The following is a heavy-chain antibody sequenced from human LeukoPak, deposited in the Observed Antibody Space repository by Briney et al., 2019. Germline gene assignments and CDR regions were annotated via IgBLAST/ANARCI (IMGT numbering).Heavy chain of an antibody. CDR2: ISYSGTT. V-gene: IGHV4-39*07. CDR3: ARDHIWGSYSYTLA. J-gene: IGHJ5*02. D-gene: IGHD3-16*02. Sequence: TSETLSLTCTVSGGSISSYNYYWGWIRQPPGKGLEWIGSISYSGTTYYNPSLKSRVSVSADTSKNQFSLKVSSVTAADTAVYYCARDHIWGSYSYTLAWGQGTLVTVSS. CDR1: GGSISSYNYY.